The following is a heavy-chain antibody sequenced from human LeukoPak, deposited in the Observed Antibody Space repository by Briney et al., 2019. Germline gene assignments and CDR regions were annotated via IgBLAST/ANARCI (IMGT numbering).Heavy chain of an antibody. Sequence: GGSLRLSCAASGFTFGSYEMNWVRQAPGKGLEWVSYISSSGSTIYYADSVKGRFTISRDNAKNSLYLQMNSLRAEDTAVYYCAELGITMIGGVWGKGTTVTVSS. D-gene: IGHD3-10*02. CDR1: GFTFGSYE. V-gene: IGHV3-48*03. CDR2: ISSSGSTI. J-gene: IGHJ6*04. CDR3: AELGITMIGGV.